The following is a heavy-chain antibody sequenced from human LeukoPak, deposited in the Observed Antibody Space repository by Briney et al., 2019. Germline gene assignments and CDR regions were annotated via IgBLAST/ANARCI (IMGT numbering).Heavy chain of an antibody. J-gene: IGHJ4*02. CDR3: ARLSPYDSGGYYSQFDC. V-gene: IGHV4-59*08. Sequence: SETLSLTCTASGGSISSYYWSWIRLPPGKGLEWIGYIYYSGSTNYNPSLKSRVTISVDTSKNQFSLKLSSVTAADTAVYYCARLSPYDSGGYYSQFDCWGQGTLVTVSS. D-gene: IGHD3-22*01. CDR2: IYYSGST. CDR1: GGSISSYY.